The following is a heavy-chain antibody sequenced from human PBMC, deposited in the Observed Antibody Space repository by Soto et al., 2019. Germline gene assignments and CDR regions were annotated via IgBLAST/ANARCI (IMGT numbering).Heavy chain of an antibody. D-gene: IGHD2-15*01. CDR1: GYTFTSYG. CDR2: ISAYNGNT. J-gene: IGHJ5*02. Sequence: QVQLVQSGAEVKKPGASVKVSCKASGYTFTSYGISWVRQAPGQGLEWMGWISAYNGNTNYAQKLQGRVTMTTDTSTSTGYMELRSLRSDDTAGYYCARGYCSGGSCYYNWFDPWGQGTLVTVSS. V-gene: IGHV1-18*01. CDR3: ARGYCSGGSCYYNWFDP.